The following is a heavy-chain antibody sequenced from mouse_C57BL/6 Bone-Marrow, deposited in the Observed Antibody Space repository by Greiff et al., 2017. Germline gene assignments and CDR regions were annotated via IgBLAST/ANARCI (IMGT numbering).Heavy chain of an antibody. CDR2: IHPNSGST. D-gene: IGHD2-5*01. CDR1: GYTFTSYW. Sequence: VQLQQPGAELVKPGASVKLSCKASGYTFTSYWMHWVKQRPGQGLEWIGMIHPNSGSTNYNEKFKSKATLTVDTSSSTAYMHLSSLTSEDSAVYYCARADVDDSKGAWFAEWGQGALVTVSA. V-gene: IGHV1-64*01. J-gene: IGHJ3*01. CDR3: ARADVDDSKGAWFAE.